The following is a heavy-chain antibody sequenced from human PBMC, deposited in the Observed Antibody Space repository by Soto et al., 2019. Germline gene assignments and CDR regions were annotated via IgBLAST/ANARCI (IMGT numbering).Heavy chain of an antibody. CDR1: GYTFTSYD. J-gene: IGHJ6*02. CDR3: ARGREYSSSWYVLYYYYYGMDV. CDR2: MNPHSGNT. Sequence: QVQLVQSGAEVKKPGASVKVSCKASGYTFTSYDINWVRQATGQGLEWMGWMNPHSGNTGYAQKFQGRVTMTRNTSISTAYMELSSLRSEDTAVYYCARGREYSSSWYVLYYYYYGMDVWGQGTTVTVSS. D-gene: IGHD6-13*01. V-gene: IGHV1-8*01.